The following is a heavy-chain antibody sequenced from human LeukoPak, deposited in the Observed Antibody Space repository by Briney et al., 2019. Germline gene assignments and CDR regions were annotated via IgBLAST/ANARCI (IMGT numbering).Heavy chain of an antibody. CDR2: VSSTGNT. Sequence: PSETLSLTCTVARVSINDYYWTWIRQPPGKGLEWIGYVSSTGNTNSNPSLRSRVSMSIDASKKQFSLRLNSVTAADTAVYYCARPYYGHSVGDAYDVWGQGTLVIVSS. J-gene: IGHJ3*01. V-gene: IGHV4-59*01. CDR3: ARPYYGHSVGDAYDV. CDR1: RVSINDYY. D-gene: IGHD4-17*01.